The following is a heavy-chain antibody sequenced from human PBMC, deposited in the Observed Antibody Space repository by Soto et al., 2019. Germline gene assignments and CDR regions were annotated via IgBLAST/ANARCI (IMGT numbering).Heavy chain of an antibody. J-gene: IGHJ4*02. Sequence: QVQLVESGGGVVQPGRSLRLSCAASGFAFSNYAMHWVRQAPGKGPEWVAVTSYDGSNKYYADSVQGRFTISRDNSRNMLYLQMNSLRDEDTAVYYCARDGADWGQGTLVTVSS. CDR3: ARDGAD. CDR1: GFAFSNYA. CDR2: TSYDGSNK. V-gene: IGHV3-30-3*01. D-gene: IGHD3-16*01.